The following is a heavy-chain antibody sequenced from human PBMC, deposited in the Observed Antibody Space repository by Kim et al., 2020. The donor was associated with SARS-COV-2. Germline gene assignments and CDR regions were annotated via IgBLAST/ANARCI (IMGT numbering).Heavy chain of an antibody. J-gene: IGHJ4*02. CDR1: GGSISSGGYY. V-gene: IGHV4-31*03. CDR3: ARAVGHSSSSTWPDNYFDY. D-gene: IGHD6-6*01. CDR2: IYYSGST. Sequence: SETLSLTCTVSGGSISSGGYYWSWIRQHPGKGLEWIGYIYYSGSTYYNPSLKSRVTISVDTSKNQFSLKLSSVTAADTAVYYCARAVGHSSSSTWPDNYFDYWGQGTLVTVSS.